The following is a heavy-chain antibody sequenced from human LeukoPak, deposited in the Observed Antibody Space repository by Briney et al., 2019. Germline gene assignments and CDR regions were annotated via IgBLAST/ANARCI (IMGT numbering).Heavy chain of an antibody. CDR1: GFTFRSYD. CDR3: ARDLVQDYYGSGSYDY. D-gene: IGHD3-10*01. V-gene: IGHV3-48*03. Sequence: GGSLRLSCAASGFTFRSYDMNWVRQAPGKGLECISYIGSRGSATYYADSVKGRFTISRDNTKDSLYLQMNSLRVEDTAVYYCARDLVQDYYGSGSYDYWGQGTLVTVSS. CDR2: IGSRGSAT. J-gene: IGHJ4*02.